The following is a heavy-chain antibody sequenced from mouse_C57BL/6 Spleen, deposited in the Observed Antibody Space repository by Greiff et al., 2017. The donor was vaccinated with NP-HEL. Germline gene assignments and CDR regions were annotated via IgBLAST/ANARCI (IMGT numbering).Heavy chain of an antibody. Sequence: QVQLQQPGAELVRPGTSVKLSCKASGYTFTSYWMHWVKQRPGQGLEWIGVIDPSDSYTNYNPKFKGKATLTVDTSSSTAYMQRSSLTSEDSAVYYCARTTYEYDDTGGAWFAYWGQGTLATVSA. CDR2: IDPSDSYT. CDR3: ARTTYEYDDTGGAWFAY. D-gene: IGHD2-4*01. CDR1: GYTFTSYW. J-gene: IGHJ3*01. V-gene: IGHV1-59*01.